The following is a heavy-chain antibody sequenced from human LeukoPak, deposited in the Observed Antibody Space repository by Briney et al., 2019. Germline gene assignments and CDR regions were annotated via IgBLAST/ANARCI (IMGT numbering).Heavy chain of an antibody. J-gene: IGHJ2*01. CDR2: VYSSGST. CDR1: GGSISSYY. V-gene: IGHV4-59*01. Sequence: PSETLSLTCTVSGGSISSYYWSWIRQPPGKGLEWIGYVYSSGSTDYNPPLRSRVTISVDTSKNQFSLKLSSVTAADTAVYFCARGGWSLDFWGRGTLVAVSS. CDR3: ARGGWSLDF.